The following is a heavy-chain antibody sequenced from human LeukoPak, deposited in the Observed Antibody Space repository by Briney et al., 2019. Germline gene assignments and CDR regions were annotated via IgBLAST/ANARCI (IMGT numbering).Heavy chain of an antibody. CDR3: ARGYCTNGVCYPDY. Sequence: PSETLSLTCAVYGGSFSGYYWSWIRQPPGKELEWIGEINHSGSTNYNPSLKSRVTISVDTSKNQFSLKLSSVTAADTAVYYCARGYCTNGVCYPDYWGQGTLVTVSS. CDR1: GGSFSGYY. D-gene: IGHD2-8*01. V-gene: IGHV4-34*01. CDR2: INHSGST. J-gene: IGHJ4*02.